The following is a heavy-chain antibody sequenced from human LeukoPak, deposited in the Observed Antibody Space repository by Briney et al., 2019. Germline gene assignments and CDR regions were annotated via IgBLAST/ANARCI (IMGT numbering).Heavy chain of an antibody. J-gene: IGHJ4*02. D-gene: IGHD6-19*01. CDR2: ISDSGGST. CDR1: GFTFSSYA. CDR3: AKMPVSYSSGWSTFDY. Sequence: GGSLRLSCAASGFTFSSYAMSWVRQTPGKGLEWVSGISDSGGSTYYADSVKGRFTISRDNSKNMLYLQMNSLRAEDTAIYYCAKMPVSYSSGWSTFDYWGQGTLVTVSS. V-gene: IGHV3-23*01.